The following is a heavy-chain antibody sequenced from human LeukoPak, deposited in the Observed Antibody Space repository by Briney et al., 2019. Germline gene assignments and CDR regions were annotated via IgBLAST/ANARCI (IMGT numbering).Heavy chain of an antibody. CDR1: GFNFIDYS. J-gene: IGHJ4*01. V-gene: IGHV3-48*01. CDR3: ARDHRYAFDN. CDR2: IGISSGNT. Sequence: GGSLRLSCAAYGFNFIDYSMNWVRPAPGKGLEWISYIGISSGNTKYAGSVKGRFTISRDKARNSLYLQMNSLRVEDTAVYYCARDHRYAFDNWGHGTLVTVSS. D-gene: IGHD5-12*01.